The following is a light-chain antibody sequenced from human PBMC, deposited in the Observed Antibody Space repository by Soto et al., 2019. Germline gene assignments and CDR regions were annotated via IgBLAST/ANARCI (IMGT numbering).Light chain of an antibody. J-gene: IGKJ1*01. CDR2: DAS. Sequence: ELVLTQSQGTLSLSPGERATLSCRASESVRTSLAWYQQKPGQAPRLLMYDASKRATGIPARFSGSGSGTDFTLTISSLEPEDFAVYYCQQRDIWPWTFGQGTKVDIK. V-gene: IGKV3-11*01. CDR3: QQRDIWPWT. CDR1: ESVRTS.